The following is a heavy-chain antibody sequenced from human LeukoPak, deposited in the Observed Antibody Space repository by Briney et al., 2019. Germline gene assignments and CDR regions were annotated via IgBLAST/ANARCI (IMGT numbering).Heavy chain of an antibody. CDR3: AKAGKVGYDILTGFPAGYYYMDV. CDR1: GFTFSSSA. CDR2: ISGSGSGGST. J-gene: IGHJ6*03. V-gene: IGHV3-23*01. D-gene: IGHD3-9*01. Sequence: PGGSLRLSCAASGFTFSSSAMSWVRQAPGKGLEWVSSISGSGSGGSTYYADSVRGRFTISRDNSKNTLYLQMNSLRAEDTAVYYCAKAGKVGYDILTGFPAGYYYMDVWGKGTTVTISS.